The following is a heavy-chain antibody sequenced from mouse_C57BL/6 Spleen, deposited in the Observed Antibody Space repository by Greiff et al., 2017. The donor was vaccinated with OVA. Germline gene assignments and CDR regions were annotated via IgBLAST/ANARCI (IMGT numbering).Heavy chain of an antibody. J-gene: IGHJ4*01. V-gene: IGHV1-26*01. CDR1: GYTFTDYY. CDR3: ARGGGAYAMDY. Sequence: EVQLQQSGPELVKPGASVKISCKASGYTFTDYYMNWVKQSHGKSLEWIGDINPNNGGTSYNQKFKGKATLTVDKSSSTAYMELRSLTSEDSAVYYGARGGGAYAMDYWGQGTSVTVSS. CDR2: INPNNGGT.